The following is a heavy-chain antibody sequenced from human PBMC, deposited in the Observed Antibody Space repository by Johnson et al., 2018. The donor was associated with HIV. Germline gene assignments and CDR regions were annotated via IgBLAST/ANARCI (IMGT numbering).Heavy chain of an antibody. V-gene: IGHV3-30*09. CDR1: GFTFSDYA. CDR3: ARVWVIVVTFGAFDI. D-gene: IGHD3-22*01. CDR2: ISYDGSNK. J-gene: IGHJ3*02. Sequence: QVQLVESGGGLVQPGGSLRLSCAASGFTFSDYALHWVRQAPGKGLEWVAVISYDGSNKYYADSVKGRFAISRDNSKNTLHLQMNSLRAEDTAVYYCARVWVIVVTFGAFDIWGQGTMVTVSS.